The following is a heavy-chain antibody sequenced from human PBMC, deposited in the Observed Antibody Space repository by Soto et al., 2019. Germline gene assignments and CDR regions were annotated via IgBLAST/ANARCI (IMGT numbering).Heavy chain of an antibody. CDR2: IWYDGSNK. V-gene: IGHV3-33*01. D-gene: IGHD3-22*01. CDR3: ARDSAQGYYYDSSGPDAFDI. Sequence: GGSLRLSCAASGFTFSSYGMHWVRQAPGKGLEWVAVIWYDGSNKYYADSVKGRFTISRDNSKNTLYLQMNSLRAEDTAVYYCARDSAQGYYYDSSGPDAFDIWGQGTMVTVSS. CDR1: GFTFSSYG. J-gene: IGHJ3*02.